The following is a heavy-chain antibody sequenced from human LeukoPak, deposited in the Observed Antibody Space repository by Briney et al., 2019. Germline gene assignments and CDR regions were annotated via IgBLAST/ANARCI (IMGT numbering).Heavy chain of an antibody. V-gene: IGHV1-69*05. J-gene: IGHJ6*03. CDR2: IIPIFGTA. CDR1: GGTFSSYA. Sequence: SVKVSCKASGGTFSSYAISWVRQAPGQGLEWMGRIIPIFGTANYAQKFQGRVTITTDESTSTAYMELSSLRSEDTAVYYCARGIAARPTPYYYYYYYMDVWGKGTTVTVSS. D-gene: IGHD6-6*01. CDR3: ARGIAARPTPYYYYYYYMDV.